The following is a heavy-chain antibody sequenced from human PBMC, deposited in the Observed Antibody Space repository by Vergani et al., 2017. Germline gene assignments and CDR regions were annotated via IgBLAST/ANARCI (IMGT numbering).Heavy chain of an antibody. CDR1: GGTFSSYA. D-gene: IGHD4-23*01. V-gene: IGHV1-69*18. J-gene: IGHJ6*02. Sequence: QVQLVQSGAEVKKPGSSVKVSCKASGGTFSSYAISWVRQAPGQGLEWMGRISPLFGTANYAQKFQGRVTITADESTSTASMALSSLRSEDTAVYYCARDTSTVVTMSYYYDGMDVWGQGTTVTVSS. CDR2: ISPLFGTA. CDR3: ARDTSTVVTMSYYYDGMDV.